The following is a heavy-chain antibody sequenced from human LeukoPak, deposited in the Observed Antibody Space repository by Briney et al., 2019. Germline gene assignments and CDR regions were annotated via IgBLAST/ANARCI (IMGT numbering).Heavy chain of an antibody. CDR3: ARTYYYDSSGYGENYYMDV. D-gene: IGHD3-22*01. CDR2: INPSGGST. J-gene: IGHJ6*03. CDR1: GYTFTSYY. Sequence: ASVKVSCKASGYTFTSYYMHWVRQAPGQGLEWMGIINPSGGSTSYAQKFQGRVTMTRDMSTSTVYMELSSLRSEDTAVYYCARTYYYDSSGYGENYYMDVWGKGTTVTVSS. V-gene: IGHV1-46*01.